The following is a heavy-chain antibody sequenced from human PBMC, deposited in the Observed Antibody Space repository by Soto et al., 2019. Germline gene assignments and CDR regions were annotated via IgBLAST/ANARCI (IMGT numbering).Heavy chain of an antibody. CDR2: IYYSGNT. CDR3: ARVDSSTWNWVLDY. D-gene: IGHD6-6*01. V-gene: IGHV4-28*03. CDR1: GYSISSSNW. J-gene: IGHJ4*02. Sequence: SETLSLTCAVSGYSISSSNWWGWIRQPPGKGLEWIGYIYYSGNTYYNPSLKSRVTISVDTSKNQFSLKLTSVTAADTAVYYCARVDSSTWNWVLDYWGRGTLVTVSS.